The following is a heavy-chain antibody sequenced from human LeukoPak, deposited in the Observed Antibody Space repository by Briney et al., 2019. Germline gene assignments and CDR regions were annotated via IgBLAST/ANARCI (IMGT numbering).Heavy chain of an antibody. CDR2: ISWNSGSI. CDR1: GFTFDDYA. CDR3: AKDSTTIVGATTNAFDI. J-gene: IGHJ3*02. D-gene: IGHD1-26*01. V-gene: IGHV3-9*01. Sequence: GRSLRLSCAASGFTFDDYAMHWVRQAPGKGLEWVPGISWNSGSIGYADSVKGRFTISRDNAKNSLYLQMNSLRAEDTALYYCAKDSTTIVGATTNAFDIWGQGTMVTVSS.